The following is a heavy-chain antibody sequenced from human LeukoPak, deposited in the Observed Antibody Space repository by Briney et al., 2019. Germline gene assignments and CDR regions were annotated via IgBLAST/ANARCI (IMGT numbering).Heavy chain of an antibody. Sequence: GGSLRLSCAASGFTSSNYGMNWVRKAPGKGLEWVAGIRYDGSEKYYADSVKGRITISRDNSKNTLYLQMNSLRAEDTAVYYCARDNWADWGQGTLVTVSS. J-gene: IGHJ4*02. V-gene: IGHV3-33*01. CDR2: IRYDGSEK. CDR1: GFTSSNYG. CDR3: ARDNWAD. D-gene: IGHD7-27*01.